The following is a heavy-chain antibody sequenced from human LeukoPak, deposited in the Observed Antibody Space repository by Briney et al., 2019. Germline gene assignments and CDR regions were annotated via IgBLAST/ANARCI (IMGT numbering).Heavy chain of an antibody. V-gene: IGHV4-34*01. Sequence: SETLSLTCAVYGGSFSGYYWSWIRQPPGKGLEWMGEINHSGSTNYNPSLKRRVTISGATSKNKFSLKLSSVTAADTAVYFCARVGYSYVINDWSRTGLGAYPTKYYYHMDVWGKGTTVTVSS. CDR3: ARVGYSYVINDWSRTGLGAYPTKYYYHMDV. CDR2: INHSGST. CDR1: GGSFSGYY. D-gene: IGHD5-18*01. J-gene: IGHJ6*03.